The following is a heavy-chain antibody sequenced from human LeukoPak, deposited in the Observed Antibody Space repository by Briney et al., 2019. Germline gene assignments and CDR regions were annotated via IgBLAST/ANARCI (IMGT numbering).Heavy chain of an antibody. D-gene: IGHD3-10*01. CDR1: GGSIRHYY. CDR2: IYYSGST. CDR3: ASGDNPFDY. J-gene: IGHJ4*02. V-gene: IGHV4-59*01. Sequence: PSETLSLTCTVSGGSIRHYYWSRIRQPPGKGLEWIGYIYYSGSTNYNPSLKSRVTISVDTSKNQFSLKLSSVAAADTAVYYCASGDNPFDYWGQGTLVTVSS.